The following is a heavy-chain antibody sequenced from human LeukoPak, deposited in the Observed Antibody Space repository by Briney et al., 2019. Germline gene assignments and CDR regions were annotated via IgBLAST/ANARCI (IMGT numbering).Heavy chain of an antibody. V-gene: IGHV3-21*01. Sequence: GSLRLSCAASGFTFSSYSMNWVRQAPGKGLEWVSSISSSSSYIYYADSVKGRFTISRDNAKNSLYLQMNSLRAEDTAVYYCARDRVRGYDKAAADYWGQGTLVTVSS. CDR3: ARDRVRGYDKAAADY. CDR2: ISSSSSYI. J-gene: IGHJ4*02. D-gene: IGHD5-12*01. CDR1: GFTFSSYS.